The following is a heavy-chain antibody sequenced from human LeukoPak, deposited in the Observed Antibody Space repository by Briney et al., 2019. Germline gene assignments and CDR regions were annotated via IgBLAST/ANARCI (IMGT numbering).Heavy chain of an antibody. CDR3: ARVFRGTAWELLDY. D-gene: IGHD1-26*01. V-gene: IGHV3-74*01. CDR1: GFTFSSYS. J-gene: IGHJ4*02. CDR2: INSDGSST. Sequence: GGSLRLSCAASGFTFSSYSMNWVRQAPGKGLVWVSRINSDGSSTSYADSVKGRFTISRDNAKNTLYLQMNSLRAEDTAVYYCARVFRGTAWELLDYWGQGTLVTVSS.